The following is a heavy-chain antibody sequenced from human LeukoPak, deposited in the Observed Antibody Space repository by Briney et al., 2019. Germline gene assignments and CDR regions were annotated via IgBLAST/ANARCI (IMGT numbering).Heavy chain of an antibody. J-gene: IGHJ4*02. D-gene: IGHD2-15*01. CDR2: MNPNSANT. Sequence: WASVKVSCKASGYTFTSYNINWVRQATGQGLEWMGWMNPNSANTGDAQKFQGRVTMTRNTSISTAYMELSSLRSEDTAVYYCARGLWCTGGSWFYWGQGTLVTVSS. CDR1: GYTFTSYN. CDR3: ARGLWCTGGSWFY. V-gene: IGHV1-8*01.